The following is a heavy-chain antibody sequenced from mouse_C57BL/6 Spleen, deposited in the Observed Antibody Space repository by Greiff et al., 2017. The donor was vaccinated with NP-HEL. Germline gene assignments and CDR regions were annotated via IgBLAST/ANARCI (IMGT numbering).Heavy chain of an antibody. CDR1: GYTFTSYW. Sequence: VQLQQSGAELVKPGASVKLSCKASGYTFTSYWMHWVKQRPGQGLEWIGMIHPNSGSTNYNEKFKSKATLTVDKSSSTAYMQLSSLTSEDSAVYYWARGLLRSLAYWGQGTLVTVSA. V-gene: IGHV1-64*01. CDR3: ARGLLRSLAY. D-gene: IGHD1-1*01. J-gene: IGHJ3*01. CDR2: IHPNSGST.